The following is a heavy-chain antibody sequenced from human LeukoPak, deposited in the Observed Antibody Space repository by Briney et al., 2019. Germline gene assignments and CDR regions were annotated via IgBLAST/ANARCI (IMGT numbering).Heavy chain of an antibody. CDR1: GFTFSSYW. D-gene: IGHD3-10*01. CDR3: AGTMVRGAFDY. J-gene: IGHJ4*02. CDR2: INSDGSST. V-gene: IGHV3-74*01. Sequence: GGSLRLSCAASGFTFSSYWMHCVRQAPGKGLVWVSRINSDGSSTSYADSVKGRFTISRDNAKNTLYLQMNSLRAEDTAVYYCAGTMVRGAFDYWGQGTLVTVSS.